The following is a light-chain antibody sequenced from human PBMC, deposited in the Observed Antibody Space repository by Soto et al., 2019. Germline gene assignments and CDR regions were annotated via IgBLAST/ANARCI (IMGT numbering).Light chain of an antibody. CDR3: QQYDNLPLT. CDR1: QSIRHY. V-gene: IGKV1-33*01. Sequence: DIQMTQSPPTLSASVGDRVTITCRASQSIRHYLAWYQQMPGKAPKLLIYDASNLETGVPSRFSGSGSGTDFTFTISSLQPEDIATYYCQQYDNLPLTFGGGTKVEIK. J-gene: IGKJ4*01. CDR2: DAS.